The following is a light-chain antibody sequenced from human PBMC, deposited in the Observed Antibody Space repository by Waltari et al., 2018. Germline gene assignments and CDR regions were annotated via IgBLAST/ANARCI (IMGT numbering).Light chain of an antibody. CDR1: QSISTW. CDR3: QQYNTYLT. J-gene: IGKJ1*01. CDR2: KAS. V-gene: IGKV1-5*03. Sequence: DIQMTQSPSTVSASIGDRVTITCRASQSISTWLAWYQQKPGKAPKLQIYKASSLETGVPSRFSGRGSGTEFTLTISSLQPDDFAIYYCQQYNTYLTFGQGTKVEIK.